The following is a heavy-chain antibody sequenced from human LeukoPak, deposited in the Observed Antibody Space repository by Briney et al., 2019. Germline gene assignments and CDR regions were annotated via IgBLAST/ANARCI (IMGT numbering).Heavy chain of an antibody. V-gene: IGHV3-23*01. J-gene: IGHJ3*02. CDR3: ARVAYYYDSSGYLQAFDI. D-gene: IGHD3-22*01. Sequence: PGGSLRLSCAASGFTFSSYAMSWVRQAPGKGLEWVSAISGSGGSTYYADSVKGRFTISRDDSKNTLYLQMNSLRAEDTAVYYCARVAYYYDSSGYLQAFDIWGQGTMVTVSS. CDR1: GFTFSSYA. CDR2: ISGSGGST.